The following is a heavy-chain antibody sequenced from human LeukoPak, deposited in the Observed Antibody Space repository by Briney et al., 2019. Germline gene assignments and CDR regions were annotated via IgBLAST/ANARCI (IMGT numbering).Heavy chain of an antibody. CDR3: ARRSYDFWSGSTNSYYYYGMDV. CDR2: IIPIFGTA. V-gene: IGHV1-69*13. CDR1: GGTFSSYA. Sequence: SVKVSCKASGGTFSSYAISWVRQAPGQGLEWMGGIIPIFGTANYAQKFQGRVTITADESTSTAYMELSSLRSEDTAVYYCARRSYDFWSGSTNSYYYYGMDVWGQGTTVTVSS. D-gene: IGHD3-3*01. J-gene: IGHJ6*02.